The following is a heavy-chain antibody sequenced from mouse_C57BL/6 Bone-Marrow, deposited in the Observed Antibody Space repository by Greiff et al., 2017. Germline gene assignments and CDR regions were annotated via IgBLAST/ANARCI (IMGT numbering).Heavy chain of an antibody. CDR3: ARVYYYGSSYVD. CDR1: GFTFSDYG. CDR2: ISSGSSTI. D-gene: IGHD1-1*01. J-gene: IGHJ2*01. Sequence: EVQGVESGAGLVKPGGSLKISCAASGFTFSDYGMHWVRQAPEKGLEWVAYISSGSSTITYADTVKGRFTISRDNANNTPFLHMTSLRSEDSAIYYCARVYYYGSSYVDWCQGTTLTVSS. V-gene: IGHV5-17*01.